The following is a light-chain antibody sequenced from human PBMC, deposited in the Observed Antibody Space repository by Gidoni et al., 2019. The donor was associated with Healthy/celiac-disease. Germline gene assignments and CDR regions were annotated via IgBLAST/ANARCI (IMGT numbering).Light chain of an antibody. CDR2: GKN. Sequence: SSELPQAPAVPVALGQTVRITCQGDSLRSYYASWYQQKPGQAPVLVIYGKNNRPSGIPDRFSGSSSGNTASLTITGAQAEDEADYYCNSRDSSGNHLVFGGGTKLTVL. CDR3: NSRDSSGNHLV. J-gene: IGLJ2*01. CDR1: SLRSYY. V-gene: IGLV3-19*01.